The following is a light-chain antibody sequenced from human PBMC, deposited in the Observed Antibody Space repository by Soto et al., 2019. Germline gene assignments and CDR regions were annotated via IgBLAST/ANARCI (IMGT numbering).Light chain of an antibody. Sequence: DVQMTKSPSTLSASVGDSVTITCRASQSIAASLAWYQLKPGEAPKLLIYDVSNLKSGVPSRFSGSGSGTEFSLTIRSLHPDDFATYYCQQYDYSRTFGQGTKVEIK. J-gene: IGKJ1*01. CDR3: QQYDYSRT. CDR1: QSIAAS. CDR2: DVS. V-gene: IGKV1-5*01.